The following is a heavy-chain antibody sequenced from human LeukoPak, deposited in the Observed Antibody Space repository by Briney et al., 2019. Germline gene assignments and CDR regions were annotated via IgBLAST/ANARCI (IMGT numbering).Heavy chain of an antibody. D-gene: IGHD6-6*01. CDR3: ARDRREYSSSSTRDLYYFDY. J-gene: IGHJ4*02. CDR1: GGTFSSYA. Sequence: SVKVSCKASGGTFSSYAISWVRQAPGQGLEWMGGIIPIFGTANYAQKFQGRVTITADESASTAYMELSSLRSEDTAVYYCARDRREYSSSSTRDLYYFDYWGQGTLVTVSS. CDR2: IIPIFGTA. V-gene: IGHV1-69*13.